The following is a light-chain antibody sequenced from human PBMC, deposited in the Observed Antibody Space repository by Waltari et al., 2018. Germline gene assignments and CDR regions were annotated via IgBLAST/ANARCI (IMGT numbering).Light chain of an antibody. V-gene: IGKV3-15*01. CDR2: DAS. Sequence: EKVMTQSPATLSVSPGRVVTLSCRASQGIASNLAWYQYRPGQAPRLLIYDASTRASGIPSRFSGSWSGTEFTLTISGLQSDDSALYYCQQYNDWYSFGQGTKLEI. J-gene: IGKJ2*03. CDR3: QQYNDWYS. CDR1: QGIASN.